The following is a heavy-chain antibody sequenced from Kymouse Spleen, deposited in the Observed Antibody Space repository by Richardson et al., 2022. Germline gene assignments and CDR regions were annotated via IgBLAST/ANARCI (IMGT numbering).Heavy chain of an antibody. V-gene: IGHV1-46*03. J-gene: IGHJ6*02. D-gene: IGHD3-9*01. CDR1: GYTFTSYY. CDR2: INPSGGST. Sequence: QVQLVQSGAEVKKPGASVKVSCKASGYTFTSYYMHWVRQAPGQGLEWMGIINPSGGSTSYAQKFQGRVTMTRDTSTSTVYMELSSLRSEDTAVYYCARDKLRYFDWLLYYYYYGMDVWGQGTTVTVSS. CDR3: ARDKLRYFDWLLYYYYYGMDV.